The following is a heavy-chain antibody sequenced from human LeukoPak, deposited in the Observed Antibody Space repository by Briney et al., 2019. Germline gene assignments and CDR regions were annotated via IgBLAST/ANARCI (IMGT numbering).Heavy chain of an antibody. CDR3: AQKRRDGPGFDP. CDR1: GFTFSSYG. V-gene: IGHV3-30*03. CDR2: ISYDGSNK. J-gene: IGHJ5*02. Sequence: PGRSLRLSCAASGFTFSSYGKHWVRQAPGKGLEWVAVISYDGSNKYYADSVKSRFTISRDNSKNTLYLQMNSLRAEDTAVYYCAQKRRDGPGFDPWGQGTLVTVSS.